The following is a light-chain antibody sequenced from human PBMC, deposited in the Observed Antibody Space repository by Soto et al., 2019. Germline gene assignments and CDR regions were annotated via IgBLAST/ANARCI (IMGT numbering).Light chain of an antibody. CDR1: QSVISY. Sequence: EIVLTQSPATLSLSPGERATLSCRASQSVISYLAWYQQKPGQAPRLLIYDASNRATGIPARFSGSGSGTDFTLTSSSLEPEDFAVYYCQQRSNWPPITFGQGTRLEIK. J-gene: IGKJ5*01. V-gene: IGKV3-11*01. CDR3: QQRSNWPPIT. CDR2: DAS.